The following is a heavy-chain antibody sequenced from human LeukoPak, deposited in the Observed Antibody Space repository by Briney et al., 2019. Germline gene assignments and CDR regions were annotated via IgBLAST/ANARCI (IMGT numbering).Heavy chain of an antibody. CDR1: GFRFDDYA. J-gene: IGHJ4*02. D-gene: IGHD2-8*01. Sequence: GGSLRLSCAASGFRFDDYALHWVRQAPGKGLEWVAVISPDGSNKYYADSVNGRFTISRDNSKSTLYLQMNTLTVEDTAIYHCSNEGGVYLPFADWGQGTRVTVSS. CDR3: SNEGGVYLPFAD. V-gene: IGHV3-30*18. CDR2: ISPDGSNK.